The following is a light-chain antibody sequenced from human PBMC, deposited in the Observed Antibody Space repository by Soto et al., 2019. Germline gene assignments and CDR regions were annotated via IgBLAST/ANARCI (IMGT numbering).Light chain of an antibody. Sequence: DIQMTQSPSFLSASVGDKVTITCRATESVSKWLAWYQEKPGNPPRPLIYDASTLESGVPSRFSGSGSGTEFTLTISSLQADDFAIYYCPQYNSYSWTFGQGTKVEMK. CDR1: ESVSKW. CDR2: DAS. J-gene: IGKJ1*01. V-gene: IGKV1-5*01. CDR3: PQYNSYSWT.